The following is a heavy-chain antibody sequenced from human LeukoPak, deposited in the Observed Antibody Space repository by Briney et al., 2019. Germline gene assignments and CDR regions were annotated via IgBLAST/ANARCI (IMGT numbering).Heavy chain of an antibody. J-gene: IGHJ4*02. D-gene: IGHD5-18*01. CDR2: IYHSGSGST. CDR1: GVSISSGGHS. V-gene: IGHV4-30-2*01. CDR3: AGLVDTAMDDRYDY. Sequence: PSQTLSLTCTVSGVSISSGGHSWSWIRQPPGKGLEWIGYIYHSGSGSTYYNPSLKSRVTISVDRSKNQFSLKLSSVTAADTAVYYCAGLVDTAMDDRYDYWGQGTLVTVSS.